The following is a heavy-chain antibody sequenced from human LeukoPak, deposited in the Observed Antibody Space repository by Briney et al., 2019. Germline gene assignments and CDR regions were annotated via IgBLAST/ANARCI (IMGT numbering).Heavy chain of an antibody. CDR3: AKDRLVPGSVLDY. J-gene: IGHJ4*02. CDR1: GFTFNNYN. Sequence: GGSLRLSCAASGFTFNNYNMHWVRQAPGQGLEWVAFIQHDGSIKYHADSVKGRLTISRDKSKNTLYLQMSSLRPEDTAVYYCAKDRLVPGSVLDYWGQGTLVTVSS. V-gene: IGHV3-30*02. CDR2: IQHDGSIK. D-gene: IGHD6-13*01.